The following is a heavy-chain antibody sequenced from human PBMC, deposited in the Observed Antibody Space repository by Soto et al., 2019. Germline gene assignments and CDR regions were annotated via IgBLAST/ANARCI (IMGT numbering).Heavy chain of an antibody. V-gene: IGHV1-69*01. CDR1: GGTFSSYA. J-gene: IGHJ3*02. Sequence: PGPQVKVSCKASGGTFSSYAISWVRQAPGQGLEWMGGIIPIFGTANYAQKFQGRVTITADESTSTAYMELSSLRSEDTAVYYCARVIAAVGAFDIWGQGTMVTVSS. CDR2: IIPIFGTA. CDR3: ARVIAAVGAFDI. D-gene: IGHD6-13*01.